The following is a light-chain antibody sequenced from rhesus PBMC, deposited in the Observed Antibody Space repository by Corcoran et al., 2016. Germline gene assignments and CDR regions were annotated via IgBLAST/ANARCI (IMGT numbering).Light chain of an antibody. CDR1: QDINNC. CDR3: QQHDYSPYS. CDR2: RTS. V-gene: IGKV1-69*01. J-gene: IGKJ2*01. Sequence: DIQMTQSPSSLSASIGDRVTITCRTSQDINNCLAWYQQKPGKAPKVLIYRTSNLETGVPARFSGSGSGTDFTLTISSLQPEDMATYYCQQHDYSPYSFGQVTKVEIK.